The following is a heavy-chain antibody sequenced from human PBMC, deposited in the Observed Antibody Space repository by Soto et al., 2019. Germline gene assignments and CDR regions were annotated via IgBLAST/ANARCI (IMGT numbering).Heavy chain of an antibody. V-gene: IGHV4-61*01. CDR1: GDSVSSRSYY. D-gene: IGHD5-18*01. CDR3: ARDIRGYSRAFDY. CDR2: IDYSGNT. Sequence: PSETLSLTCTVSGDSVSSRSYYWTWVRQPPGKGLEWIGYIDYSGNTNYDPSLQSRVTMSLDTSKNPFSLKLTSVTAADTAFYYCARDIRGYSRAFDYWGQGIMVTVSS. J-gene: IGHJ4*02.